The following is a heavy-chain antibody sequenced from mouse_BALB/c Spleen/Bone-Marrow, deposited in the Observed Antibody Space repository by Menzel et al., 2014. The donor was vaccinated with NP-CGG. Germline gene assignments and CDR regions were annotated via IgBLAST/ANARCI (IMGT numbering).Heavy chain of an antibody. V-gene: IGHV14-3*02. Sequence: EVQVVESGAELVKPGASVKLSCTASGFNIKDTYMHWVKQRPEQGLEWIGRIDPANGNTKYDPKFQGKATITADTSPNTAYLQLSSLTSEDTAVYYCARNTQFAYWGQGTLVTVSA. CDR3: ARNTQFAY. J-gene: IGHJ3*01. CDR2: IDPANGNT. CDR1: GFNIKDTY. D-gene: IGHD5-1-1*01.